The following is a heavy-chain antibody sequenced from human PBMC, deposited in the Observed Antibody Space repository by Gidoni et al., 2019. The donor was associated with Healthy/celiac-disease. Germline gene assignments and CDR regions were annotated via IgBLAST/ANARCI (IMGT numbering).Heavy chain of an antibody. CDR1: GGTFRSYA. CDR2: IIPIFGTA. D-gene: IGHD3-22*01. Sequence: QVQLVQSGAEVKKPGSSVKVSCEASGGTFRSYAISWVRQAPGQELEWMGGIIPIFGTANYAQKFQGRVTITADESTSTAYMELSSLRSEDTAVYYCARDSGYYSYYFDYWGQGTLVTVSS. CDR3: ARDSGYYSYYFDY. V-gene: IGHV1-69*01. J-gene: IGHJ4*02.